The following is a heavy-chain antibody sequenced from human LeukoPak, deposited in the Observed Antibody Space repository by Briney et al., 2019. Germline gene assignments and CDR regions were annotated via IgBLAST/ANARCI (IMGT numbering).Heavy chain of an antibody. CDR1: GGTFSSYA. V-gene: IGHV1-69*04. CDR2: IIPIFGIA. Sequence: ASVKVSCKASGGTFSSYAISWVRQAPGQGLELMGRIIPIFGIANYAQKFQGRVTITADKSTSTAYMELSSLRSEDTAVYYCAREWELLGLNNWFDPWGQGTLVTVSS. J-gene: IGHJ5*02. D-gene: IGHD1-26*01. CDR3: AREWELLGLNNWFDP.